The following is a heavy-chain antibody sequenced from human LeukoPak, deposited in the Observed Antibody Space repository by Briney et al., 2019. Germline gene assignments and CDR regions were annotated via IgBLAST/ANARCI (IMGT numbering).Heavy chain of an antibody. CDR1: GFTFSSYW. D-gene: IGHD3/OR15-3a*01. J-gene: IGHJ4*02. V-gene: IGHV3-74*01. CDR3: ASSFSTVDY. CDR2: ISSDGSNT. Sequence: GGSLRLSCAASGFTFSSYWMHWVRQAPGKGLVWVSRISSDGSNTGYADSVKGRFTISRDNAKNTVYLQMNSLSAEDTAVYYCASSFSTVDYWGQGTLVTVSS.